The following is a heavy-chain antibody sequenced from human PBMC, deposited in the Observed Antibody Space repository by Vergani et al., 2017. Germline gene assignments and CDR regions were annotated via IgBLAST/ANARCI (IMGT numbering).Heavy chain of an antibody. CDR2: IHHSGDT. CDR3: ARQRGSGGFFPSSYFYGMYV. V-gene: IGHV4-38-2*01. J-gene: IGHJ6*02. D-gene: IGHD3-10*01. Sequence: QVQLQESGPGLVKPSETLTLTCDVSDSSIMTNPYWGWFRQSPGKGLEWIGCIHHSGDTHYNSSLKSRVSISVVSSSNFSLSLTSVTAADTAIYYCARQRGSGGFFPSSYFYGMYVGGHGTTVTVSS. CDR1: DSSIMTNPY.